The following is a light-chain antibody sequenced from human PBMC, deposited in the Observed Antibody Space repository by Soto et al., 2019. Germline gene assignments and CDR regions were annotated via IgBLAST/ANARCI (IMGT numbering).Light chain of an antibody. CDR3: QQSYKTQWT. CDR1: HSIRTY. J-gene: IGKJ1*01. Sequence: DFKMTQSPSSLSASVGHIFTITCRASHSIRTYLEWFQQNQGKAPKLLIYGASTLQRGVPSRLSGSGYGTDFTITISSLQTEDFATYDCQQSYKTQWTFGPGTKVDIK. V-gene: IGKV1-39*01. CDR2: GAS.